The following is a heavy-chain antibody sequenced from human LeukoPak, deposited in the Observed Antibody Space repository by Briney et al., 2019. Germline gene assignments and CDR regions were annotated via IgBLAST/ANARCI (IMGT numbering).Heavy chain of an antibody. D-gene: IGHD5-18*01. CDR1: GGSISSGDYY. Sequence: PSETLSLTCTVSGGSISSGDYYWSWIRQPPGKGLEWIGYIYYSGSTYYNPSLKSRVTISVDTSKNQFSLKLSSVTAADTAVYYCARVRGAGYSYGSMDYWGQGTLVTVSS. CDR3: ARVRGAGYSYGSMDY. J-gene: IGHJ4*02. CDR2: IYYSGST. V-gene: IGHV4-30-4*08.